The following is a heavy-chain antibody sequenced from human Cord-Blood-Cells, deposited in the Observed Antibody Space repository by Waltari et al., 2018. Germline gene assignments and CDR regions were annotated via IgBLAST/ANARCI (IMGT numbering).Heavy chain of an antibody. D-gene: IGHD1-1*01. CDR1: GGSISSSSYY. CDR2: IYYSVST. CDR3: ARLNCIYAIDI. Sequence: QLQLQESGPGLVKPSATLSLTSTVTGGSISSSSYYWGWIPQPPGKGLEWIGSIYYSVSTYYNPAHKGLVTISVDTSKNLFALKLISVTAADTAVYYCARLNCIYAIDIWGEGTMVTVSS. J-gene: IGHJ3*02. V-gene: IGHV4-39*01.